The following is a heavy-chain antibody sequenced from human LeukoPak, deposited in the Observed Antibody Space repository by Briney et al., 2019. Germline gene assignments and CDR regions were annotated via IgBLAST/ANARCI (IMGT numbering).Heavy chain of an antibody. Sequence: SETLSLTCTVSGGSISSGGYYWSWIRQHPGKGLERIGYIYYSGSTYYNPSLKSRVTISVDTSKNQFSLKLSSVTAADTAVYYCARERSRIGYDYWGQGTLVTVSS. CDR2: IYYSGST. V-gene: IGHV4-31*03. CDR1: GGSISSGGYY. CDR3: ARERSRIGYDY. J-gene: IGHJ4*02. D-gene: IGHD1-14*01.